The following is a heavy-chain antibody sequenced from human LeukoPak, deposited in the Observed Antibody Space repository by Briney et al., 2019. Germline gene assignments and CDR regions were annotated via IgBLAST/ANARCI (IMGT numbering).Heavy chain of an antibody. D-gene: IGHD2-2*02. CDR3: ARQVDQLLYYNWFDP. CDR2: INHSGST. Sequence: SETLSLTCAVYGGSFSGYYWSWIRQPPGKGLEWIGEINHSGSTNYNPSLKGRVTISVDTSKNQFSLKLSSVTAADTAVYYCARQVDQLLYYNWFDPWGQGTLVTVSS. V-gene: IGHV4-34*01. J-gene: IGHJ5*02. CDR1: GGSFSGYY.